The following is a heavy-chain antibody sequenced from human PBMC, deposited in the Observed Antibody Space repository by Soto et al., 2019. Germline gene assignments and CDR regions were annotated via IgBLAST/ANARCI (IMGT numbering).Heavy chain of an antibody. CDR2: TNSSSSTI. CDR1: GFTFSRYS. Sequence: EVQLVESGGGLVQPGGPLRLSCAASGFTFSRYSINWVRQAPGKGLEWVPYTNSSSSTIYYADSVKGRFTISRDKAKNSLNLQMNSLSDEDTAVYCCARDGCSRTSCFYYYYYGMDVCGQGATVTVSS. V-gene: IGHV3-48*02. D-gene: IGHD2-2*01. J-gene: IGHJ6*02. CDR3: ARDGCSRTSCFYYYYYGMDV.